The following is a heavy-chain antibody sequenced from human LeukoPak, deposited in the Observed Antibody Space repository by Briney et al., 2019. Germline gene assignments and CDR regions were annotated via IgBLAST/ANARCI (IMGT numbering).Heavy chain of an antibody. D-gene: IGHD3-22*01. CDR2: VYPGDSDT. J-gene: IGHJ4*02. Sequence: AASLQISCKGSGYGFTNHWIGWVRQLPGKNLEWMGVVYPGDSDTRYSPSFQGQVTISADTSISTAYLQWSSLKASDTAMYYCARRSLYYYDSNGFYFDSWGQGTLVTVSS. V-gene: IGHV5-51*01. CDR3: ARRSLYYYDSNGFYFDS. CDR1: GYGFTNHW.